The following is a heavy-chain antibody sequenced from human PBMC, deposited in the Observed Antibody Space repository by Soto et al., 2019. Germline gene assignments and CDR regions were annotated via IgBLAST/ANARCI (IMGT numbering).Heavy chain of an antibody. CDR1: GDGCTSYR. CDR2: IYPGDSDT. V-gene: IGHV5-51*01. J-gene: IGHJ6*03. Sequence: PLEAKNISCKGSGDGCTSYRVGWSRQMPGKVVEWMGIIYPGDSDTRYSPSFQGQVTISADKSISTAYLQWSSLKASDTAMYYCARGAYYDFWSGYYSYYYYYMDVWGKGTTVTVSS. CDR3: ARGAYYDFWSGYYSYYYYYMDV. D-gene: IGHD3-3*01.